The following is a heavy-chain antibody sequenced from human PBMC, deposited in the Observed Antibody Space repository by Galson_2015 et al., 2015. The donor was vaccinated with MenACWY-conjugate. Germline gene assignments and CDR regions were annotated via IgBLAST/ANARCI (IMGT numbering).Heavy chain of an antibody. CDR2: ISASNGNA. V-gene: IGHV1-18*04. D-gene: IGHD3-16*01. CDR1: GLIFSNTG. Sequence: SVKVSCKAAGLIFSNTGFNWVRQAPEEGLEWMGWISASNGNARYAQKFQGRVTQTTDRSTSTAYLELRNLTSDDTALYYCAREMGYSDHWGQGTLVTVSS. J-gene: IGHJ1*01. CDR3: AREMGYSDH.